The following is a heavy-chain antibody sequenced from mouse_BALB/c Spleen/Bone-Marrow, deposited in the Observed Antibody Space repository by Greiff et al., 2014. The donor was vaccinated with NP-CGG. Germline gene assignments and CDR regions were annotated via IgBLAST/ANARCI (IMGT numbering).Heavy chain of an antibody. CDR3: ARWCIRGYAMDD. V-gene: IGHV1-69*02. J-gene: IGHJ4*01. CDR1: GYTFTSYW. D-gene: IGHD1-1*02. Sequence: ESGAELVKPGASVKLSCKASGYTFTSYWMHWVKQRPGQGLEWIGEIDPSDSYTNYNQKFKGKATLTVDKSSSTAYMQPGDLAVYDCASKWRARWCIRGYAMDDWGQGTSVTVSS. CDR2: IDPSDSYT.